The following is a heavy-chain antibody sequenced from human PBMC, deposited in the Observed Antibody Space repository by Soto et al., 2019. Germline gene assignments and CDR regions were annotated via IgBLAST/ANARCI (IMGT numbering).Heavy chain of an antibody. CDR3: ARGDYYDGMEV. V-gene: IGHV6-1*01. Sequence: SQTLSLTCAISGDSVSSNSAAWNWIRQSPSRGLEWLGRTFYRSRWYYDYAISVKSRITINLDTSKNQFSLQLKSLTPEDTAVYYCARGDYYDGMEVWGQGTTVTVSS. CDR1: GDSVSSNSAA. CDR2: TFYRSRWYY. J-gene: IGHJ6*02.